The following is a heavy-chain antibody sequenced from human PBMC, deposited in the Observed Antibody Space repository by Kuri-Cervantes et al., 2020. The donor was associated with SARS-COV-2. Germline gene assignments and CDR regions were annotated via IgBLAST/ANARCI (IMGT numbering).Heavy chain of an antibody. J-gene: IGHJ6*02. D-gene: IGHD5-24*01. V-gene: IGHV3-13*01. CDR3: ARMGRWLQLGYYYGMDV. CDR2: IGTAGDT. CDR1: GFTFSSYD. Sequence: GESLKISCAASGFTFSSYDMHWVRQATGKGLEWVSAIGTAGDTYYPGSVKGRFTISRENAKNSLYLQMNSLRAEDTAVYYCARMGRWLQLGYYYGMDVWGQGTTVTVSS.